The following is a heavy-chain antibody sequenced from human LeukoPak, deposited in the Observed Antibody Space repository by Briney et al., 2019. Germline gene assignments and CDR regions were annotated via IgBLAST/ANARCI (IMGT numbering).Heavy chain of an antibody. CDR1: GGTVSSYA. J-gene: IGHJ4*02. D-gene: IGHD4-17*01. V-gene: IGHV1-69*13. CDR3: AITKHDYGDYYFDS. Sequence: SVKVSCKASGGTVSSYAISWVRQAPGQGLEWMGGIIPIFGTANYAQKFQGRGTITADESTSTAYMELSSLRSEDTAVYYCAITKHDYGDYYFDSWGQGTLVTVSS. CDR2: IIPIFGTA.